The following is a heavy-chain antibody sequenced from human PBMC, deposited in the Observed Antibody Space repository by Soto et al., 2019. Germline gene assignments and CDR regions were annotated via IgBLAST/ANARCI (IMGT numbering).Heavy chain of an antibody. CDR1: GYRFSDYG. J-gene: IGHJ4*02. CDR2: ITPYNGNT. Sequence: QVHLVQSGGEVKKPGASVRVSCKTSGYRFSDYGISWVRQAPGQGLECMGWITPYNGNTKFAQKFQGRVTVTTDTSTSTAFMELRSLRPDDTAIYSCARALGLRRLECALAFWGQGTLVTVSS. D-gene: IGHD3-3*01. V-gene: IGHV1-18*01. CDR3: ARALGLRRLECALAF.